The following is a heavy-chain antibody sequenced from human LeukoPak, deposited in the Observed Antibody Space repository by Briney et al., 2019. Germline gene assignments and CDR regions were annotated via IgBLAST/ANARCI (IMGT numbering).Heavy chain of an antibody. CDR3: ARDPWATYSDYDSSY. J-gene: IGHJ4*02. CDR2: INPNSGGT. V-gene: IGHV1-2*02. Sequence: ASVKVSCKASGYTFSSHDIYWVRQAPGQGLEWMGWINPNSGGTKYAQKFQGRVTMTRDTSISTTYMELSRLRSDDTAVYYCARDPWATYSDYDSSYWGQGTLVTVSS. CDR1: GYTFSSHD. D-gene: IGHD5-12*01.